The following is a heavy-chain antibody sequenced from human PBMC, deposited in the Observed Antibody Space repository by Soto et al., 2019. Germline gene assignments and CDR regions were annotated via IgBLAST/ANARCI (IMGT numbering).Heavy chain of an antibody. CDR3: AKASGGFGEFDY. J-gene: IGHJ4*02. V-gene: IGHV3-23*01. CDR1: GFTFSSYA. Sequence: EVQLLESGGGLVQPGGSLRLSCAASGFTFSSYAMSWVRQAPGKGLEWVSAISGSGGSTYYADSVKGRFTISRDNSENTLYLQMNSLRAEDTAVYYCAKASGGFGEFDYWGQGTLVTVSS. D-gene: IGHD3-10*01. CDR2: ISGSGGST.